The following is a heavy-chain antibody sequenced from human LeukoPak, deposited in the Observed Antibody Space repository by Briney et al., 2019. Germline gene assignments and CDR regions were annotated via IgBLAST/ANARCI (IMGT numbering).Heavy chain of an antibody. CDR3: AKDSPSSGWELDY. V-gene: IGHV3-43D*03. CDR1: GFTFDDYA. J-gene: IGHJ4*02. Sequence: GGSLRLSCAASGFTFDDYAMNWVRQAPGKGLEWVSFISWDGGRTYHADSVKGRFTISRDNSKDSLYLQMNSLRPEDTALYYCAKDSPSSGWELDYWGQGTLVTVSS. D-gene: IGHD1-26*01. CDR2: ISWDGGRT.